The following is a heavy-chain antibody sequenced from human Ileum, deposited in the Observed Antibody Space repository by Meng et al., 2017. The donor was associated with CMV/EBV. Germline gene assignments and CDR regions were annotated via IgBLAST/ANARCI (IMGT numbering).Heavy chain of an antibody. J-gene: IGHJ4*02. Sequence: GGPLRLSCAASGFTFSSYAMSWVRQAPGKGLEWVTIISNTGNNEYYADSVKGRFTISRDISKNTLYLQMSSLRPEDTAVYYCARGGQRYREPHGFDYWGQGTLVTVSS. CDR1: GFTFSSYA. V-gene: IGHV3-30*04. CDR2: ISNTGNNE. D-gene: IGHD1-26*01. CDR3: ARGGQRYREPHGFDY.